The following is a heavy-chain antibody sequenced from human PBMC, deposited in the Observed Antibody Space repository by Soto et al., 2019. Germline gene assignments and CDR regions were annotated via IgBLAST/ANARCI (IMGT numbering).Heavy chain of an antibody. J-gene: IGHJ3*02. CDR2: IRSKANSYAT. CDR1: GFTFSGSA. Sequence: SLRLSCAASGFTFSGSAMHWVRQASGKGLEWVGRIRSKANSYATAYAASVKGRFTISRDDSKNTAYLQMNSLKTEDTAVYYCTRPLVRSIEPRPDHDAFDIWGQGTMVTV. V-gene: IGHV3-73*01. CDR3: TRPLVRSIEPRPDHDAFDI. D-gene: IGHD6-6*01.